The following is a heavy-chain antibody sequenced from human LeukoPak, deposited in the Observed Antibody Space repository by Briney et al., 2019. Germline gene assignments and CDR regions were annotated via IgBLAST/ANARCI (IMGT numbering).Heavy chain of an antibody. V-gene: IGHV1-2*02. Sequence: ASVKVSCKASGYTFTGYYMHWVRQAPGQGLEWMGWINPNSGGTNYAQKFQGRVTMTRDTSISTAYMELSRLRSDDTAVYYCATYSGYAYYYYGMGVWGQGTTVTVSS. J-gene: IGHJ6*02. CDR3: ATYSGYAYYYYGMGV. CDR2: INPNSGGT. D-gene: IGHD5-12*01. CDR1: GYTFTGYY.